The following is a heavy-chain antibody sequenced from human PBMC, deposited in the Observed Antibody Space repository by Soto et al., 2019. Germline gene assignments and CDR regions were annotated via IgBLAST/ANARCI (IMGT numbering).Heavy chain of an antibody. Sequence: GESLKISCKGSGYSFTSYWISWVRQMPGKGLEWMGRIDPSDSYTNYSPSSQGHVTISADKSISTAYLQWSSLKASDTAMYYCAVYRGWTEIDYWGQGTLVTVSS. CDR2: IDPSDSYT. CDR1: GYSFTSYW. V-gene: IGHV5-10-1*01. J-gene: IGHJ4*02. D-gene: IGHD6-19*01. CDR3: AVYRGWTEIDY.